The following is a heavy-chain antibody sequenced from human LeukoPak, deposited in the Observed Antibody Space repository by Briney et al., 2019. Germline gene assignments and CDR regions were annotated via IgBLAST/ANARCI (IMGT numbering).Heavy chain of an antibody. Sequence: GASVTVSCKASGGTFSSYAISWVRQAPGQGLEWMGGIVPIFGTANYAQKFQGRVTITADKSTSTAYMELSSLRSEDTAVYYCARARVGSYDYWGQGTLVTVSS. CDR1: GGTFSSYA. V-gene: IGHV1-69*06. J-gene: IGHJ4*02. D-gene: IGHD1-26*01. CDR2: IVPIFGTA. CDR3: ARARVGSYDY.